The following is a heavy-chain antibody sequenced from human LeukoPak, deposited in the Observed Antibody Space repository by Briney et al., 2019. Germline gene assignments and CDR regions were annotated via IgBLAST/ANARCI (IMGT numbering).Heavy chain of an antibody. Sequence: GGSLRLSCAASGFTFSSYAMYWVRQAPGKGLEWVALTSKDGFNEDYADSVKGRFTISRDNSKNTLFLQMNSLRPEDTAVYYCAKKGGSWNYFDSWGQGTLVTVSS. J-gene: IGHJ4*02. D-gene: IGHD6-13*01. V-gene: IGHV3-30*01. CDR1: GFTFSSYA. CDR2: TSKDGFNE. CDR3: AKKGGSWNYFDS.